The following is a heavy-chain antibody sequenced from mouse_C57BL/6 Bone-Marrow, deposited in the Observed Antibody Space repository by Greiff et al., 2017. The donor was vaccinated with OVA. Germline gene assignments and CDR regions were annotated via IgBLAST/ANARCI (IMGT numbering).Heavy chain of an antibody. Sequence: QVQLKESGAELARPGASVKLSCKASGYTFTSYGISWVKQRTGQGLEWIGEIYPRSGNTYYNEKFKGKATLTADKSSSTAYMELRSLTSEDSAVYFCARGGYDYWDYFDDWGQGTTLTVSS. V-gene: IGHV1-81*01. CDR1: GYTFTSYG. CDR2: IYPRSGNT. D-gene: IGHD2-4*01. J-gene: IGHJ2*01. CDR3: ARGGYDYWDYFDD.